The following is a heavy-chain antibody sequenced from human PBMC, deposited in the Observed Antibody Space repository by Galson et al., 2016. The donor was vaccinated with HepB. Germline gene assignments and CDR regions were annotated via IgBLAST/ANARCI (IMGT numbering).Heavy chain of an antibody. CDR1: GFTFSYFG. D-gene: IGHD3-9*01. CDR2: IASDGGNT. CDR3: ARWSPGYSGMDV. J-gene: IGHJ6*02. V-gene: IGHV3-30*03. Sequence: SLRLSCAVSGFATSGFTFSYFGMPRVRQAPGKALEWVEVIASDGGNTNNADSVKGRFTISRDNSKNTLFLQLNSLRTEDTAEYYCARWSPGYSGMDVWGQGTTVIVSS.